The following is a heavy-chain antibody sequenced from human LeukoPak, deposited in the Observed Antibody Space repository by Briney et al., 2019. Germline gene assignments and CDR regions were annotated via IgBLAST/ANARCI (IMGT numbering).Heavy chain of an antibody. D-gene: IGHD5-12*01. CDR2: IGISSGNT. CDR1: GFNFIDYS. V-gene: IGHV3-48*01. J-gene: IGHJ4*01. CDR3: ARDHRYAFDN. Sequence: GGSLRLSCAASGFNFIDYSMNWVRQAPGKGLEWISYIGISSGNTKYADSVRGRFTISRDKARNSLYLQMNSLRVEDTAVYYCARDHRYAFDNWGHGTLVTVSS.